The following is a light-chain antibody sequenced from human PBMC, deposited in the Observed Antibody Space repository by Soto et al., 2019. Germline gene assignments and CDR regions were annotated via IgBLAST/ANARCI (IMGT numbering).Light chain of an antibody. CDR3: QQYNSYSWT. V-gene: IGKV1-9*01. CDR1: QGISSY. CDR2: AAS. J-gene: IGKJ1*01. Sequence: IQFTQFPTFLSASVGDRVTIPCRASQGISSYLAWYQQKPGKAPKLLIYAASTLQSGVPSRFSGSGSGTEFTLTISSLQPDDFATYYCQQYNSYSWTFGQGTKVDIK.